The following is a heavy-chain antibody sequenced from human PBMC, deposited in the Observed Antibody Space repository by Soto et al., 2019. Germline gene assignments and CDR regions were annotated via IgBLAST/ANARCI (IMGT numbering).Heavy chain of an antibody. CDR1: GYTFTSYA. J-gene: IGHJ6*03. CDR3: ARLAAPGYYYYYMDV. V-gene: IGHV1-3*01. D-gene: IGHD2-15*01. Sequence: ASVKVSCKASGYTFTSYAMHWVRQAPGQRLEWMGWINAGNGNTKYSQKFQGRVTITRDTSASTAYMELSSLRSEDTAVYYCARLAAPGYYYYYMDVWGKGTTVTVSS. CDR2: INAGNGNT.